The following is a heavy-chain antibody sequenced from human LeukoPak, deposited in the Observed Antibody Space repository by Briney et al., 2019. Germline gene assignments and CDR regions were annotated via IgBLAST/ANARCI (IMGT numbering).Heavy chain of an antibody. CDR2: IRSKAYGGTT. Sequence: GGSLRLSCTTSGFXFGDYAISWVRQAPGKGLEWVGFIRSKAYGGTTQYAASVKGRFTISRDDSKSIAYLQMSSLKTEDTAVYYCTRVRSGNDFDYWGQGTLVTVSS. CDR3: TRVRSGNDFDY. D-gene: IGHD3-10*01. V-gene: IGHV3-49*04. J-gene: IGHJ4*02. CDR1: GFXFGDYA.